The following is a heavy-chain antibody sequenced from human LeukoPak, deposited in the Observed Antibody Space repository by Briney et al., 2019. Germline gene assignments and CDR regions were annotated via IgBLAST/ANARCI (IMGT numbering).Heavy chain of an antibody. CDR2: IIPIFGTA. CDR1: GGTFSSYA. V-gene: IGHV1-69*06. Sequence: ASVKVSCKASGGTFSSYAISWVRQAPGQGLEWMGGIIPIFGTANYAQKFQGRVTITADKPTSTAYMELSSLRSEDTAVYYCARSWFGELLFDYWGQGTLVTVSS. D-gene: IGHD3-10*01. CDR3: ARSWFGELLFDY. J-gene: IGHJ4*02.